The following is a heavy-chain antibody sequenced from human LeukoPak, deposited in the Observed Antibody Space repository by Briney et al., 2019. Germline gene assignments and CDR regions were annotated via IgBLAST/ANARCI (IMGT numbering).Heavy chain of an antibody. CDR2: INPNSGGT. CDR3: ARDRERSWGIQLWSYYYGMDV. CDR1: GYTFTGYY. D-gene: IGHD5-18*01. Sequence: GASVKVSCKASGYTFTGYYMHWVRQAPGQGLEWMGWINPNSGGTNYAQKFQGRVTMTRDTSISTAYMELSRLRSDDTAVYYCARDRERSWGIQLWSYYYGMDVWGQGTTVTVSS. V-gene: IGHV1-2*02. J-gene: IGHJ6*02.